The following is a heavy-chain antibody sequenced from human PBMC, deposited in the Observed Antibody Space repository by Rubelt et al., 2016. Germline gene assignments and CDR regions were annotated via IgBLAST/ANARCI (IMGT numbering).Heavy chain of an antibody. D-gene: IGHD6-25*01. CDR2: IYYSGST. CDR1: GGSISSSSYY. V-gene: IGHV4-39*07. Sequence: QLQLQESGPGLVKPSETLSLTCTVSGGSISSSSYYWGWIRQPPGKGLEWIGSIYYSGSTYYNPSLKSRVTISVDTSKNQFSLKLSSVTAADTAVYYCARDLVALSDNSGPHYYGVDVWGQGTTVTVSS. CDR3: ARDLVALSDNSGPHYYGVDV. J-gene: IGHJ6*02.